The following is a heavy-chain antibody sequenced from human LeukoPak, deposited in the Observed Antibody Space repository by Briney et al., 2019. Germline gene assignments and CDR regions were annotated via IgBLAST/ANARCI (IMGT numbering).Heavy chain of an antibody. V-gene: IGHV3-23*01. J-gene: IGHJ5*02. CDR2: ISGSGETT. D-gene: IGHD3/OR15-3a*01. CDR3: AKGLDWFDP. CDR1: GIHFSTSG. Sequence: GVSLRLSCAASGIHFSTSGMSWVRQAPGKGLEWVSGISGSGETTYYADSVKGRFTISRDNSNSTLFLHMSSLKVEDTAIYYCAKGLDWFDPWGQGTLVTVSS.